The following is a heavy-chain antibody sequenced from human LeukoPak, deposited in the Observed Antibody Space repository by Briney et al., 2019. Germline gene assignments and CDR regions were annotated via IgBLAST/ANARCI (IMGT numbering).Heavy chain of an antibody. CDR2: IWHDGSNK. Sequence: PGRSLRLSCAASGFTFSSYGMHWVRQAPGKGLEWVAVIWHDGSNKYYADSVKGRFTISRDNSKNTLYLQMNSLRAEDTAVYYCAKVGYYMDVWGKGTTVTVSS. CDR1: GFTFSSYG. J-gene: IGHJ6*03. CDR3: AKVGYYMDV. V-gene: IGHV3-33*06.